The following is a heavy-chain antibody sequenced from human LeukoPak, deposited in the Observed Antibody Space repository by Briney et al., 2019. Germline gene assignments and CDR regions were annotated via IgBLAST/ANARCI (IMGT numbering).Heavy chain of an antibody. CDR3: ASGGYSYGYNGAFDI. CDR2: IIPIFGTA. D-gene: IGHD5-18*01. CDR1: GGTFSSYA. V-gene: IGHV1-69*05. Sequence: SVKVSCKASGGTFSSYAISWVRQAPGQGLEWMGRIIPIFGTANYAQKFQGRVTITTDESTSTAYMELSSLRSEDTAVYYCASGGYSYGYNGAFDIWGQGTMVTVSS. J-gene: IGHJ3*02.